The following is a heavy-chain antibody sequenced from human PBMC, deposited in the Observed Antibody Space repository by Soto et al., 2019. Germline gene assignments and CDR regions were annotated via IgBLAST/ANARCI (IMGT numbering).Heavy chain of an antibody. D-gene: IGHD3-16*01. CDR2: VFSGGNT. V-gene: IGHV3-53*01. CDR3: AKGDFDS. CDR1: GLTVSDNY. J-gene: IGHJ6*02. Sequence: EVQLVESGGGLIQPGGSLRLSCAASGLTVSDNYMSWVRQAPGKGLQWVAIVFSGGNTYHADSVKGRFTVSRDTSKNTLDLQMNSLRAEDTAVYYCAKGDFDSWGQGTTVTVSS.